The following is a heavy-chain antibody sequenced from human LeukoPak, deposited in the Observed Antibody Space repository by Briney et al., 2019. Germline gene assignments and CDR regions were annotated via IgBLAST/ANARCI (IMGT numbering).Heavy chain of an antibody. CDR3: ARGPVGNAFDI. Sequence: SETLSLTCTVSGGSISSYYWSWIRQPPGRGLEWIGNIYYSGSTFYNPSLKSRVTISVDTSKNQFSLKLSSVTAADTAVYYCARGPVGNAFDIWGQGTMVTVSS. D-gene: IGHD2-15*01. J-gene: IGHJ3*02. CDR1: GGSISSYY. CDR2: IYYSGST. V-gene: IGHV4-59*12.